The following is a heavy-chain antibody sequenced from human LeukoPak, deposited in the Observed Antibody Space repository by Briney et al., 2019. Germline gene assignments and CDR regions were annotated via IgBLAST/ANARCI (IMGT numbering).Heavy chain of an antibody. D-gene: IGHD1-7*01. Sequence: SVKVSCKASGGTFSSYAISWVRQAPGQGLEWMGGIIPIFGTANYAQKFQGRVTITTDESTSTAYMELSSLRSEDTAVYYCASSPNSGTGHTWFDPWGQGTLVTVSS. V-gene: IGHV1-69*05. CDR3: ASSPNSGTGHTWFDP. CDR2: IIPIFGTA. CDR1: GGTFSSYA. J-gene: IGHJ5*02.